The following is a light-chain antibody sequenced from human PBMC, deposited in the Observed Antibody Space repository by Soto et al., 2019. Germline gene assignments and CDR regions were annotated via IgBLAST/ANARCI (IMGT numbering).Light chain of an antibody. CDR3: QQYKNWPL. J-gene: IGKJ5*01. CDR2: GAS. V-gene: IGKV3-15*01. CDR1: QSVSSN. Sequence: EIVMTQSPATLSVSPGERATLSCRASQSVSSNLAWYLQKPGQAPSLLIYGASTRATGIPVRFSGSGFGTEFTLTIRSLKSEDFAVYYCQQYKNWPLFGQGTRLEIK.